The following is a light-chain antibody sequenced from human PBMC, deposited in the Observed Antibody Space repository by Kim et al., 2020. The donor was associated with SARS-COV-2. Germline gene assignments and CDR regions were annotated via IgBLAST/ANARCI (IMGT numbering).Light chain of an antibody. CDR2: DAS. CDR1: QDIGNY. J-gene: IGKJ2*01. CDR3: QQYYNTPYT. Sequence: DIQMTQSPSSLSATVGDRVTIACQASQDIGNYLNWYQQKPGKAHKLLIYDASNLERGVPSRFSGRGSGTDFSFTISSLQPEDVATYYCQQYYNTPYTFGQGTKLEI. V-gene: IGKV1-33*01.